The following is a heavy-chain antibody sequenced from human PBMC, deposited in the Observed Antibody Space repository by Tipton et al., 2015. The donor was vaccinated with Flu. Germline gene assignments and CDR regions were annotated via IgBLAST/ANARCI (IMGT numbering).Heavy chain of an antibody. D-gene: IGHD3-10*01. J-gene: IGHJ3*02. V-gene: IGHV4-59*01. Sequence: TLSLTCTVSGGSISSYYWSWIRQPPGKGLEWIGYIYYSGSTNYNPSLKSRVTISVDTSKNQFSLKLSSVTAADTAVYYCARVAIRSDYYGSGTIPRYFAFDIWGQGTMVTVSS. CDR1: GGSISSYY. CDR2: IYYSGST. CDR3: ARVAIRSDYYGSGTIPRYFAFDI.